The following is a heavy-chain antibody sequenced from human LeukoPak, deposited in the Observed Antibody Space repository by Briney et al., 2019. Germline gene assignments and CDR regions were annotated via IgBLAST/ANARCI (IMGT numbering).Heavy chain of an antibody. CDR2: ISYHGSNT. Sequence: PGGSLRLSCAASGFTFSTYGMHWVRQAPGKGLEWVAIISYHGSNTYYGDSVKGRFTISRDNSKNMVYLEMNSLREEDTALYYCATPYSSSWGYWYFDLWGRGTLVTVSS. J-gene: IGHJ2*01. V-gene: IGHV3-30*03. CDR1: GFTFSTYG. CDR3: ATPYSSSWGYWYFDL. D-gene: IGHD6-13*01.